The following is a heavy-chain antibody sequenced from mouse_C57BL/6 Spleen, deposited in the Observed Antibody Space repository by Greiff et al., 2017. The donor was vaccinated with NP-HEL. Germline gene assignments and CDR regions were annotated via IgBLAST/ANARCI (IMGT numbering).Heavy chain of an antibody. D-gene: IGHD1-1*01. CDR3: AREAYYYGSSFHWYFDV. CDR2: IYPGDGDT. CDR1: GYAFSSSW. Sequence: VQLQQSGPELVKPGASVKISCKASGYAFSSSWMNWVKQRPGKGLEWIGRIYPGDGDTNYNGKFKGKATLTADKSSSTAYMQLSRLTSEDSAVYFCAREAYYYGSSFHWYFDVWGTGTTVTVSS. J-gene: IGHJ1*03. V-gene: IGHV1-82*01.